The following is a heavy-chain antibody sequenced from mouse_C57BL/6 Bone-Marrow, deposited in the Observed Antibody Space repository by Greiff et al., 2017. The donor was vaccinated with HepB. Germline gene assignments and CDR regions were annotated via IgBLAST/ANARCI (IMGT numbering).Heavy chain of an antibody. CDR3: AREGNYYGSRGYFDV. D-gene: IGHD1-1*01. CDR1: GYTFTGYW. Sequence: QVQLQQSGAELMKPGASVKLSCKATGYTFTGYWIEWVKQRPGHGLEWIGEILTGSGSTNYNEKFKGKATFTADTSSNTAYMQHSSLTPEDSDIYYCAREGNYYGSRGYFDVWGTGTTVTVSS. J-gene: IGHJ1*03. V-gene: IGHV1-9*01. CDR2: ILTGSGST.